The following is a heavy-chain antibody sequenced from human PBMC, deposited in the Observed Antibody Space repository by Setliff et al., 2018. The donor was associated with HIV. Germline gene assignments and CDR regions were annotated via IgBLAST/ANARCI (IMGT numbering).Heavy chain of an antibody. J-gene: IGHJ4*02. Sequence: PGGSLRLSCATSGFSFSNYAMAWVRQAPGKGLEWVSSFSAAGFNTYYADSVKGRFTISRDISKNTLYLQMDSLRAEDTAVYYCARDRAYASFDYWGQGALVTVSS. V-gene: IGHV3-23*01. CDR1: GFSFSNYA. CDR3: ARDRAYASFDY. D-gene: IGHD3-16*01. CDR2: FSAAGFNT.